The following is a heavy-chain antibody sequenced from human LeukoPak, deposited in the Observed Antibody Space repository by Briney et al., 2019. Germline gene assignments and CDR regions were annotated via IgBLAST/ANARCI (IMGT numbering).Heavy chain of an antibody. CDR2: ISYDGSNK. V-gene: IGHV3-30-3*01. Sequence: GGSLRLSCAASGFTFSRYAMHWVRQAPGKGLEWVAVISYDGSNKYYADSVKGRFTISRDNSKNTLYLQMNSLRAEDTAVYYCARDWDRAVAGELDYWGQGTLVTVSS. D-gene: IGHD6-19*01. CDR1: GFTFSRYA. CDR3: ARDWDRAVAGELDY. J-gene: IGHJ4*02.